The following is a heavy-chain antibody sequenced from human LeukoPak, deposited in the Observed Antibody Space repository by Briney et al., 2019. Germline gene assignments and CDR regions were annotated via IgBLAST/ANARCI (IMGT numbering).Heavy chain of an antibody. CDR3: ARNRGQQLVRFDY. J-gene: IGHJ4*02. Sequence: PSETLSLTCTVSGGSISSSSYYWGWIRQPPGKGLGWIGSIYYSGSTYYNPSLKSRVTISVDTSKNQFSLKLSSVTAADTAVYYCARNRGQQLVRFDYWGQGTLVTVSS. CDR1: GGSISSSSYY. V-gene: IGHV4-39*07. D-gene: IGHD6-13*01. CDR2: IYYSGST.